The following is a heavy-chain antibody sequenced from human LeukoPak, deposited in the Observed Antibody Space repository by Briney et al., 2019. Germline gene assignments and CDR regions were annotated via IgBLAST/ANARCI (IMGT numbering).Heavy chain of an antibody. CDR2: VYLGDSDT. V-gene: IGHV5-51*01. D-gene: IGHD2/OR15-2a*01. CDR3: ASGSEYSRGFDI. J-gene: IGHJ3*02. Sequence: GESLKISCKGSGYSFITFWIGWVRQMPGKGLEWMVIVYLGDSDTRYSPSFQGQVSISADRSIRTAYLQWSSLKASDTAMYYCASGSEYSRGFDIWGQGTMVTVSS. CDR1: GYSFITFW.